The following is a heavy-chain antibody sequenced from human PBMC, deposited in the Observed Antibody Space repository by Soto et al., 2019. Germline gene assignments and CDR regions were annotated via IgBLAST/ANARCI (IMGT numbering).Heavy chain of an antibody. Sequence: QVQLVQSGAEVKKPGASVKVSCKASHYSFARYGISWVRQAPGQGLEWMGWISTYNSNKKYAQKCQGRVTMTTDTPTSTAYMNLRSLTSDDTAVYYCAREGYCSSGSCALYSHDFFGMDVWGQGTTVTVSS. J-gene: IGHJ6*02. CDR2: ISTYNSNK. D-gene: IGHD2-15*01. V-gene: IGHV1-18*01. CDR3: AREGYCSSGSCALYSHDFFGMDV. CDR1: HYSFARYG.